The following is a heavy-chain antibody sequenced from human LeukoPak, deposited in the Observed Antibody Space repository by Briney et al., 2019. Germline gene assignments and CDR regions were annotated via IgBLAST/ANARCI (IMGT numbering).Heavy chain of an antibody. CDR3: ARGYCSSTSCWYSDY. D-gene: IGHD2-2*01. CDR1: GFTFTSYD. V-gene: IGHV1-8*01. J-gene: IGHJ4*02. CDR2: MNPNNGNT. Sequence: ASVKVSCKASGFTFTSYDINWVRQASGQGLEWMGWMNPNNGNTGYAQKFQGRVTMTRDTSISTAYMELRGLRSEDTAVYYCARGYCSSTSCWYSDYWGQGTLVTVSS.